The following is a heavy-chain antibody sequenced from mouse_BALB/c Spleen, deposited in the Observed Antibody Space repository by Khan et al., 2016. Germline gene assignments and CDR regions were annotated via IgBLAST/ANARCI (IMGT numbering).Heavy chain of an antibody. D-gene: IGHD2-3*01. CDR3: AHDGNYRDVDY. V-gene: IGHV3-2*02. CDR1: GYSITSDYA. J-gene: IGHJ2*01. CDR2: ISYSGST. Sequence: EVQLQESGPGLVKPSQSLSLTCTVTGYSITSDYAWNWIRQFPGNKLEWMGYISYSGSTSYNPSLKSRISITRDTSKNQFFLQLNSVTTEDTATYDGAHDGNYRDVDYWGQGTTRTGSS.